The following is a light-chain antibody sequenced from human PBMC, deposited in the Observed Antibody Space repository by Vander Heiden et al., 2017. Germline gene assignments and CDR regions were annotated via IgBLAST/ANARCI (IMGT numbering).Light chain of an antibody. CDR2: AAS. CDR3: QQSDSTPPWT. Sequence: DIPMTQSPSSLSASVGGRVTITCRASQGISNNLNWYQQKPGKTPKLLIYAASSLQSGIPSRFSDSGSGADYTLTISSLQPEDFATYYCQQSDSTPPWTFGQGTKVEIK. V-gene: IGKV1-39*01. J-gene: IGKJ1*01. CDR1: QGISNN.